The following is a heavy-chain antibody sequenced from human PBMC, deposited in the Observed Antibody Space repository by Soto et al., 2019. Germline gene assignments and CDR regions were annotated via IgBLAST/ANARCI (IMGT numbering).Heavy chain of an antibody. CDR2: MHPNSGDP. Sequence: GVSAEPCWEARGDGLTNYYRRWLRQATGQGLEWMGWMHPNSGDPDSAQKFQGRVTMTWDTSISTAYLELSSLRSDDPAVYYCASGRGCRAYWRQGTLVPVTS. J-gene: IGHJ4*02. CDR1: GDGLTNYY. CDR3: ASGRGCRAY. D-gene: IGHD1-26*01. V-gene: IGHV1-8*01.